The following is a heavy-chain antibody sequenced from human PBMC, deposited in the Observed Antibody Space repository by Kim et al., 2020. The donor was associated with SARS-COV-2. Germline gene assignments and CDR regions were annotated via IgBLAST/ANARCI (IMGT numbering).Heavy chain of an antibody. Sequence: GGSLRLSCAASGFTFSSYWMHWVRQAPGRGLMYVSRINTDGTGTSHAASVKGRFTVPRDNSKNTPYLERTSLRAEDTGVYYCARSYSSSSNGLDVWGQGTTVTVSS. CDR2: INTDGTGT. CDR3: ARSYSSSSNGLDV. V-gene: IGHV3-74*01. D-gene: IGHD6-6*01. J-gene: IGHJ6*02. CDR1: GFTFSSYW.